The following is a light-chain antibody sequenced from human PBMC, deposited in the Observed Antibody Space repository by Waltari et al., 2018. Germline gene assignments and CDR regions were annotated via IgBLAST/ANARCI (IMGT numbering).Light chain of an antibody. CDR3: CSYAGSYTWV. J-gene: IGLJ3*02. V-gene: IGLV2-11*01. CDR1: SNDVGHYNH. CDR2: DVN. Sequence: QSARTQPRSVSGSPGQSVTISCAGTSNDVGHYNHVAWNQQHPGKAPKLIINDVNKRPSGVPDRFSGSKSGNTASLTISGLQTEDEADYYCCSYAGSYTWVFGGGTKLTVL.